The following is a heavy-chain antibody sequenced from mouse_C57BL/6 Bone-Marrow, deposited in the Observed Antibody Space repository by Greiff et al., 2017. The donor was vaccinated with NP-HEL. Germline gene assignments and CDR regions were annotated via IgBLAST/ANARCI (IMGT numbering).Heavy chain of an antibody. V-gene: IGHV5-12*01. J-gene: IGHJ3*01. D-gene: IGHD1-1*01. CDR2: ISNGGGST. Sequence: EVQGVESGGGLVQPGGSLKLSCAASGFTFSDYYMYWVRQTPEKRLEWVAYISNGGGSTYYPDTVKGRFTISRDNAKNTLYLQMSRLKSEDTAMYYCARHGYGSSPGCAYWGQGTLVTVSA. CDR1: GFTFSDYY. CDR3: ARHGYGSSPGCAY.